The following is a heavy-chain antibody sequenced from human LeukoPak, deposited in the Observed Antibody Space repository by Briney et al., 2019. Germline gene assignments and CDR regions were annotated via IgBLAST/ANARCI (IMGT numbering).Heavy chain of an antibody. CDR2: ISESGGGT. J-gene: IGHJ3*02. CDR3: VQEGPRGLAFDI. Sequence: PGGSLRLSCEASGVTFSSYVMSWVRQAPGKGPEWVSGISESGGGTYYADSVKGRFAISRDNSKNTLYLQMNSLRAEDTAVYYCVQEGPRGLAFDIWGQGTKVTVSS. CDR1: GVTFSSYV. V-gene: IGHV3-23*01.